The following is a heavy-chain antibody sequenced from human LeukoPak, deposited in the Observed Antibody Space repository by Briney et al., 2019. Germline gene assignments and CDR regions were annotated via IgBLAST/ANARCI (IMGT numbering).Heavy chain of an antibody. J-gene: IGHJ4*02. CDR1: GFTFSIYA. CDR3: ARGDCSGDCYHPLYY. Sequence: GGPLRLSCAASGFTFSIYAMHGVRQATGQGRDGVAFIRHDGSIKYYAGSVKGRFTISRDNSNNTMYLQMNSLRTEDTAVYYCARGDCSGDCYHPLYYWGQGSLVTVSS. V-gene: IGHV3-30*02. CDR2: IRHDGSIK. D-gene: IGHD2-21*02.